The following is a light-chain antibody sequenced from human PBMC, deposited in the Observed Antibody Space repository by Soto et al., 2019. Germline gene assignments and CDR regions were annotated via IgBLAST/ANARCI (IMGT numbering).Light chain of an antibody. CDR1: QSVSSY. J-gene: IGKJ3*01. CDR2: DAS. Sequence: EIVLTQSPATLSLSPGERATLSCRASQSVSSYLAWYQQKPGQAPTLLIYDASNRATGIPARFSGSGSGTDFTLTISSLEPEDFAVYYCQRRSNWPPLFGPGTKVDIK. CDR3: QRRSNWPPL. V-gene: IGKV3-11*01.